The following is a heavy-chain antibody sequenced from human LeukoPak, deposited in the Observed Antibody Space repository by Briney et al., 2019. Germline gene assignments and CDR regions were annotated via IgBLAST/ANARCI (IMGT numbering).Heavy chain of an antibody. CDR3: ARDLSVVPAAMPNYYYYYYMDV. D-gene: IGHD2-2*01. J-gene: IGHJ6*03. CDR1: GYTFTGYY. Sequence: GASVKVSCKASGYTFTGYYMHWVRQAPGQRLERMGWINPNSVGTNYAQKFQGRVTMTRDTSISTAYMELSRLRSGDTAVYYCARDLSVVPAAMPNYYYYYYMDVWGKGTTVTVSS. V-gene: IGHV1-2*02. CDR2: INPNSVGT.